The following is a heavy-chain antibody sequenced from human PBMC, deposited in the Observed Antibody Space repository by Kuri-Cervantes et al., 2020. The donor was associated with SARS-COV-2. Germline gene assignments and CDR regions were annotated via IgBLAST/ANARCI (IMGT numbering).Heavy chain of an antibody. CDR3: AREDFGSRNKFDF. V-gene: IGHV4-59*01. D-gene: IGHD6-13*01. CDR1: GGSISSYY. CDR2: IYYSGST. Sequence: SETLSLTCTVSGGSISSYYWSWIRQPPGKGLEWIGYIYYSGSTNYNPSLKSRVTISVDTSKNQFSLKLSSVTAADTAVYYCAREDFGSRNKFDFWGPGALVTVSS. J-gene: IGHJ4*02.